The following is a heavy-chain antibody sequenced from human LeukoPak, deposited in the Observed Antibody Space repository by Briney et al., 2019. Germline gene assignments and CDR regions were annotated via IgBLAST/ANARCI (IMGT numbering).Heavy chain of an antibody. V-gene: IGHV3-7*01. CDR2: INQDGSEK. CDR3: ARGGTFVSDY. D-gene: IGHD1-1*01. J-gene: IGHJ4*02. CDR1: GFTFITFW. Sequence: GGSLRLSCAASGFTFITFWMSWARQAPGKGLEWVANINQDGSEKYYVSSMKGRFTVSRDNAKNSLYLQMDSLRAEDTAVYYCARGGTFVSDYWGQGTLVTVSS.